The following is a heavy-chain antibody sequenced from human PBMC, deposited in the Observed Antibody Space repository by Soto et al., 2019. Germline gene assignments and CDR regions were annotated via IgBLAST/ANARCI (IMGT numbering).Heavy chain of an antibody. CDR2: MTGDSRTT. J-gene: IGHJ4*02. CDR1: GFDFNIYS. CDR3: ARGPYTTLDY. Sequence: GGSLRLSCAASGFDFNIYSMNWVRQAPGKGLEWVSYMTGDSRTTHYADSVQGRFTISRDNAKNSLYLQMNRLRAEDTAIYYCARGPYTTLDYWGQGNRVTVSS. D-gene: IGHD4-4*01. V-gene: IGHV3-48*01.